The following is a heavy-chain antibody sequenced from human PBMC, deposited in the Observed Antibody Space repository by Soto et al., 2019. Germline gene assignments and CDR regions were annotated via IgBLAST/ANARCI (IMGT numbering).Heavy chain of an antibody. D-gene: IGHD3-10*01. J-gene: IGHJ4*02. Sequence: RLSCAASGFTLGRYGMSWVRQAPGKGLEWVSAVSPNGHGIYYADSVRGRFTISRDFSKNTVFLHMDSLRAEDTAVYYCAKDRDYPRDYFHYWGQGTLVTVSS. CDR2: VSPNGHGI. CDR3: AKDRDYPRDYFHY. V-gene: IGHV3-23*01. CDR1: GFTLGRYG.